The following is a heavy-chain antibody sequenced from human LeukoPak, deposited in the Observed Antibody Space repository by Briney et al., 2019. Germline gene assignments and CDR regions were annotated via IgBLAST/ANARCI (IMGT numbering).Heavy chain of an antibody. D-gene: IGHD6-6*01. Sequence: GASVKVSCKASRGTFSSYAISWVRQAPGQGLEWMGRIIPILGIANYAQKFQGRVTITTDKSTSTAYMELSSLRSEDTAVYYCARTVKGSHSSSYLHWGQGTLVTVSS. CDR1: RGTFSSYA. CDR2: IIPILGIA. V-gene: IGHV1-69*04. CDR3: ARTVKGSHSSSYLH. J-gene: IGHJ4*02.